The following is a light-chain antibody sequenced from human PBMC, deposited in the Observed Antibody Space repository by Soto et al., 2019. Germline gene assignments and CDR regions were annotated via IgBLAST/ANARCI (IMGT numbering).Light chain of an antibody. J-gene: IGKJ1*01. Sequence: DIVMTQTPLSLRVTLGQPASISCSSSQSPVDGNGITSLSWLHQRPGQPPRLLIYRVSNRFSGVPDRFSGSGAGTDFTLKINTVEAEDVGVYYCMQAEPLSTFGQGTKVDIX. CDR1: QSPVDGNGITS. CDR2: RVS. CDR3: MQAEPLST. V-gene: IGKV2-24*01.